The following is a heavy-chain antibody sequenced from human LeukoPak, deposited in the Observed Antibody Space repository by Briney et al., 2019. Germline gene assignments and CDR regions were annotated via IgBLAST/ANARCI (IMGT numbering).Heavy chain of an antibody. J-gene: IGHJ5*02. D-gene: IGHD1-26*01. V-gene: IGHV3-21*01. CDR3: ARDASLESVGRRFDP. CDR2: ISSSRTYI. Sequence: GGSLRLSCEASGIAFSGYSMNWVRQAPGGSLEWVSSISSSRTYIYYADSVKGRFTVSRDNAKNSLYLQMNGLRAEDTAVYYCARDASLESVGRRFDPWGQGTRVTVSS. CDR1: GIAFSGYS.